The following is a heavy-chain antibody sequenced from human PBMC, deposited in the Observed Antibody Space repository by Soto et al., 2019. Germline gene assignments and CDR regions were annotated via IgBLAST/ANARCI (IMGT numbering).Heavy chain of an antibody. V-gene: IGHV5-51*01. D-gene: IGHD1-26*01. CDR2: LFPGDSDT. CDR1: GYSFSNYW. CDR3: ARLPNLYSPYFDF. J-gene: IGHJ4*02. Sequence: GESLKISCQTSGYSFSNYWIGWVRQMPGKGLEWMGFLFPGDSDTNYSPSFQGHVTISVDKSITTAYLWFTSLKASDTALYFCARLPNLYSPYFDFWGQGTPVTVSS.